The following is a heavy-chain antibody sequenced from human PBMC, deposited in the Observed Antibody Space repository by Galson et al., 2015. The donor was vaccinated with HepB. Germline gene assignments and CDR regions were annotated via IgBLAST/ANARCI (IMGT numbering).Heavy chain of an antibody. V-gene: IGHV2-70*11. CDR2: IDWDDDK. CDR1: GFSLSTSGMC. CDR3: ARTHSIPSIIAAAGDFDY. J-gene: IGHJ4*02. Sequence: PSLVKPTQTLTLTCTFSGFSLSTSGMCVSWIRQPPGKALEWLARIDWDDDKYYSTSLKTRLTISKDTSKNQVVLTMTNMDPVDTATYYCARTHSIPSIIAAAGDFDYWGQGTLVTVSS. D-gene: IGHD6-13*01.